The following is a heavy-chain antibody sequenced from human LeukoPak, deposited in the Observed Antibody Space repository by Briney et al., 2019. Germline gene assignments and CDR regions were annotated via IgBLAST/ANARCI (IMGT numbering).Heavy chain of an antibody. CDR1: GSTFSSYA. V-gene: IGHV3-23*01. Sequence: GGSLRLSCAASGSTFSSYAMSWVRQAPGKGLEWVSAISGSGGSTYYADSVKGRFTISRDNSKNTLYLQMNSLRAEDTAVYYCAKDPHQISSWYFHYWGQGTLVTVSS. D-gene: IGHD6-13*01. J-gene: IGHJ4*02. CDR2: ISGSGGST. CDR3: AKDPHQISSWYFHY.